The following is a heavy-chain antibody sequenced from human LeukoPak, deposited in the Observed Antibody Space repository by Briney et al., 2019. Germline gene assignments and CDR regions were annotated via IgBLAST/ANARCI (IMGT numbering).Heavy chain of an antibody. CDR1: GGSISSSNW. V-gene: IGHV4-4*02. J-gene: IGHJ4*02. D-gene: IGHD1/OR15-1a*01. CDR3: VTRGTASRLLDS. CDR2: MYHSGST. Sequence: SGTLSLTCVVAGGSISSSNWWSWVRQPPGKGLEWIGEMYHSGSTNYNPSLKSRVTISVDKSNNQFSLKLSSVTAADTAVYYCVTRGTASRLLDSWGQGTLVTVSS.